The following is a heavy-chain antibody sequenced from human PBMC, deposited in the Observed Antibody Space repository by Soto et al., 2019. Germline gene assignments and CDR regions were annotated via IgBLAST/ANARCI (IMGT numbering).Heavy chain of an antibody. D-gene: IGHD3-3*01. Sequence: ASVNGSCKASGYTFTGYYMHWVRQAPGQGLEWMGWINPNSGGTNYAQKFQGWVTMTRDTSISTAYMELSRLRSDDTAVYYCAREVGHYDFWSGYSPGMDVWGQGTTVTVAS. CDR2: INPNSGGT. J-gene: IGHJ6*02. CDR1: GYTFTGYY. V-gene: IGHV1-2*04. CDR3: AREVGHYDFWSGYSPGMDV.